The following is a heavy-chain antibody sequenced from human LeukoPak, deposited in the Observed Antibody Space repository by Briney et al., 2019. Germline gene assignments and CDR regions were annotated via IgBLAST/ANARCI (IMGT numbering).Heavy chain of an antibody. CDR2: ISSSGSTI. CDR1: GFTFSDYY. CDR3: ARETYYDFWSGEGYYTDV. D-gene: IGHD3-3*01. J-gene: IGHJ6*03. V-gene: IGHV3-11*04. Sequence: GGSLRLSCAASGFTFSDYYMSWIRQAPGKGLEWVSYISSSGSTIYYADSVKGRFTISRDNAKNSLYLQMNSLRAEDTAVYYCARETYYDFWSGEGYYTDVWGKGTTVTVSS.